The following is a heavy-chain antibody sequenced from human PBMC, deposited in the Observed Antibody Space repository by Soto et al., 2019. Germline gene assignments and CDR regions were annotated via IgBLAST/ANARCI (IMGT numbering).Heavy chain of an antibody. CDR2: IYYSGST. CDR3: ARNDYGGNVDC. CDR1: GGSISSSSYY. J-gene: IGHJ4*02. V-gene: IGHV4-39*01. Sequence: SETLSLTCTVSGGSISSSSYYWGWIRQPPGKGLEWIGSIYYSGSTYYNPSLKSRVTISVDTSKNQFSLKLSSVTAADTAVYYCARNDYGGNVDCWGQGTLVTVSS. D-gene: IGHD4-17*01.